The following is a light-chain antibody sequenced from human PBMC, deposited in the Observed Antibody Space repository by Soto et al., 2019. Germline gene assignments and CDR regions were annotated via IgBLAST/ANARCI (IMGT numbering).Light chain of an antibody. CDR3: SSYAGSRWV. Sequence: QSALTQPASVSGSPGQSITISCSGTTSDVGIYNLVYWYQQHPRKAPKLVIYEVDKGPSGVSNRFSGDRSGHTASLTISGLQSEDEADYYCSSYAGSRWVFGGGTKLTVL. J-gene: IGLJ3*02. V-gene: IGLV2-23*02. CDR1: TSDVGIYNL. CDR2: EVD.